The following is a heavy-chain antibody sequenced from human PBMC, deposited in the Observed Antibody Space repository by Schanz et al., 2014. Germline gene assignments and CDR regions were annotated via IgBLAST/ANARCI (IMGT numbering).Heavy chain of an antibody. D-gene: IGHD2-15*01. J-gene: IGHJ5*01. CDR2: ITTGGNT. CDR3: SKDKQGSRSDDS. Sequence: AQLVESGGGVVQPGRSLRLSCAASGFTFSSYYMSWIRQTPGKGLEWVSSITTGGNTYYRDSVKGRFIVSRDNSKNTLYLEMNRLRVDDTAVYYCSKDKQGSRSDDSWGQGTLVTVSS. V-gene: IGHV3-23*04. CDR1: GFTFSSYY.